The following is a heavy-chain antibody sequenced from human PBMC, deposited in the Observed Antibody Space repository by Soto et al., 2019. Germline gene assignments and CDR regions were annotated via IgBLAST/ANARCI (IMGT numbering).Heavy chain of an antibody. Sequence: QLQLQESGPGLVKPSETLSLTCTVSGGSISSSSYYWGWIRQPPGKGLEWIGSIYYSGSTYYNPSLKSRVTISVDTSKNQFSLKLSSVTAADTAVYYCARQPGPFWGDYWGQGTLVTVSS. CDR1: GGSISSSSYY. CDR2: IYYSGST. V-gene: IGHV4-39*01. CDR3: ARQPGPFWGDY. D-gene: IGHD3-16*01. J-gene: IGHJ4*02.